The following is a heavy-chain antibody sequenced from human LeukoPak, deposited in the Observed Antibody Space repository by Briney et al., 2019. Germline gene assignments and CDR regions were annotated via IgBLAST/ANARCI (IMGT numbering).Heavy chain of an antibody. D-gene: IGHD3-10*01. CDR2: IFTSGIT. V-gene: IGHV4-4*07. CDR1: GGSISIYY. Sequence: SETLSLTCTVSGGSISIYYWNWIRQPAGKGLEWIGRIFTSGITNYNASLKSRVTMSVDTSKNQFSLNLSSVIAADTAIYYCARETSGTYYNPLGYMDVWGKGTTVTVSS. J-gene: IGHJ6*03. CDR3: ARETSGTYYNPLGYMDV.